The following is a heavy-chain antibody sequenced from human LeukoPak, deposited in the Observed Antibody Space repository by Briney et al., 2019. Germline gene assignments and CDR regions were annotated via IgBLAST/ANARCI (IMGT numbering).Heavy chain of an antibody. CDR2: IYYSGST. CDR3: ARHFGVAAAGPYFDY. V-gene: IGHV4-39*01. D-gene: IGHD6-13*01. CDR1: GGSISSSSYR. Sequence: SETLSLTCTVSGGSISSSSYRWGWIRQPPGKGLEWIGSIYYSGSTYYNPSLKSRVTISVDTSKNQFSLKLSSVTAADTAVYYCARHFGVAAAGPYFDYWGQGTLVTVSS. J-gene: IGHJ4*02.